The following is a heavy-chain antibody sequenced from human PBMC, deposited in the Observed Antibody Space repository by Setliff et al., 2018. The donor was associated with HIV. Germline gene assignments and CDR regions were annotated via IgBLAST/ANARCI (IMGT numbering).Heavy chain of an antibody. CDR2: ISYSGST. Sequence: SETLSLTCTVSGDSISRGGYYWSWIRQRPGGGLDWIGYISYSGSTFYNPSLKSRVTISLDTSYNQFSLKVKSVTAAGTAVYYCATGRLYYYMDVWGKGTTVTVSS. J-gene: IGHJ6*03. CDR1: GDSISRGGYY. V-gene: IGHV4-31*03. CDR3: ATGRLYYYMDV. D-gene: IGHD1-1*01.